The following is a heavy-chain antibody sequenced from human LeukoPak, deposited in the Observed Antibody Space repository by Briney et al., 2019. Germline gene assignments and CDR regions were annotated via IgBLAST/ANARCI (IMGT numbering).Heavy chain of an antibody. CDR1: GFSLSTSGVG. V-gene: IGHV2-5*02. Sequence: ESGPTPVNPTQTLTLTCTFPGFSLSTSGVGVGWIRQPPGQALEWLALIYWDDDKRYSPSLKSRLTITKDTSKNQVVLTMTNMDPVDTATYYCAHSQVVAGTGYYYYYMDVWGKGTTVTVSS. CDR3: AHSQVVAGTGYYYYYMDV. CDR2: IYWDDDK. J-gene: IGHJ6*03. D-gene: IGHD6-19*01.